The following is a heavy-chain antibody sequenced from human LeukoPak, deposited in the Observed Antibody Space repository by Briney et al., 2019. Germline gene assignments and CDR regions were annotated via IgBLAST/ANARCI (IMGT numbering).Heavy chain of an antibody. D-gene: IGHD2-2*01. J-gene: IGHJ4*02. V-gene: IGHV4-39*07. Sequence: SETLSLTCTVSGGSISSSSYYWGWIRQPPGKGLEWIGSIYYSGSTYYNPSLKSRVTISVDTSKNQFSLKLSSVTAADTAVYYCARVKVPAASGFDHWGQGTLVTVSS. CDR3: ARVKVPAASGFDH. CDR2: IYYSGST. CDR1: GGSISSSSYY.